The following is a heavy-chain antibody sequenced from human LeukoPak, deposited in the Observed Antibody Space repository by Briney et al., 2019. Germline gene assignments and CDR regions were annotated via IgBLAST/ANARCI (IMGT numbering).Heavy chain of an antibody. V-gene: IGHV3-9*01. Sequence: PGRSLRLSCAASGFKFDNYAMHWVRQAPGKGVEWVSSISWNSDIIAYADSVKGRFTISRDNAKNSLYLQMNSLRAEDTAVYYCARDLGGYSYGSHFDVWGKGTAVTVSS. CDR3: ARDLGGYSYGSHFDV. CDR1: GFKFDNYA. J-gene: IGHJ6*03. CDR2: ISWNSDII. D-gene: IGHD5-18*01.